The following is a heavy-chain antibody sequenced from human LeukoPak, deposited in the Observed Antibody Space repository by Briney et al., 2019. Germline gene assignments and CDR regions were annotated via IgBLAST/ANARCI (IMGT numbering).Heavy chain of an antibody. J-gene: IGHJ4*02. CDR1: GFMFSTYA. CDR2: ISYDGSSK. D-gene: IGHD2-2*01. V-gene: IGHV3-30*04. CDR3: AKDAGGGLCYFDY. Sequence: GGSLRLSCAASGFMFSTYAIHWVRQTPGKGLEWVAVISYDGSSKYYADSVKGRFTISRDNSKNSLYLQMNRLRAEDTAVYYCAKDAGGGLCYFDYWGQGTLVTVSS.